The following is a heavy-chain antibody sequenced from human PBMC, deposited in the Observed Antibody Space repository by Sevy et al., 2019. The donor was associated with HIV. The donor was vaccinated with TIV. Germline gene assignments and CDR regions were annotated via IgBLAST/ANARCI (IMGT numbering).Heavy chain of an antibody. CDR2: ISSSSTYI. V-gene: IGHV3-21*01. J-gene: IGHJ6*02. Sequence: GGSLRLSCVASEFTFSSYSMNWVRQAPGKGLEWVSSISSSSTYIYYADSVKGRFTISRDNAKKSLYLQMNSLRAEDTAVYYCVRDRDGSGSSGGYGMDVWGQGTTVTVSS. D-gene: IGHD3-10*01. CDR3: VRDRDGSGSSGGYGMDV. CDR1: EFTFSSYS.